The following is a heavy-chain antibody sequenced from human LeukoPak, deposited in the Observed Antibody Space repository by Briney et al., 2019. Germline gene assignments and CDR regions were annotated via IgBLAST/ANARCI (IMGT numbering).Heavy chain of an antibody. CDR2: ISGSGGGT. CDR1: GFTFSSYV. Sequence: GGSLRLSCAVSGFTFSSYVMTWVRQAPGKGLEWVSGISGSGGGTYYADSVKGRFTVSRDNSKNTLYLQMNSLRAEDTAIYYCARVSGSPYAFDIWGQGTMVTVSS. V-gene: IGHV3-23*01. CDR3: ARVSGSPYAFDI. J-gene: IGHJ3*02. D-gene: IGHD1-26*01.